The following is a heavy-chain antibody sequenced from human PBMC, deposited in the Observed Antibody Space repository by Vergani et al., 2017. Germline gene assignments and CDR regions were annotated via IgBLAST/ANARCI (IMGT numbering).Heavy chain of an antibody. J-gene: IGHJ6*02. CDR1: GGSISSSSYY. CDR3: ARDHCYGGYCYYYYGMDV. CDR2: IYYSGST. Sequence: QVQLQQWGAGLLKPSETLSLTCTVSGGSISSSSYYWGWIRQPPGKGLEWIGSIYYSGSTYYNPSLKSRVTISVDTSKNQFSLKRSSVTAADTAVYYCARDHCYGGYCYYYYGMDVWGQGTTVTVSS. V-gene: IGHV4-39*07. D-gene: IGHD4-23*01.